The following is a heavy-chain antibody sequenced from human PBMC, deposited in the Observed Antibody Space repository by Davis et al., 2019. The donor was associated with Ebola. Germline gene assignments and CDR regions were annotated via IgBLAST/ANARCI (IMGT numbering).Heavy chain of an antibody. Sequence: MPSETLSLTCTVSGGSISSSSYYWGWIRQPPGKGLEWIGEINHSGSTNYNPSLKSRVTISVGTSKNQFSLKLSSVTAADTAVYYCAKENNWGWFDPWGQGTLVTVSS. V-gene: IGHV4-39*07. D-gene: IGHD3-16*01. CDR1: GGSISSSSYY. J-gene: IGHJ5*02. CDR2: INHSGST. CDR3: AKENNWGWFDP.